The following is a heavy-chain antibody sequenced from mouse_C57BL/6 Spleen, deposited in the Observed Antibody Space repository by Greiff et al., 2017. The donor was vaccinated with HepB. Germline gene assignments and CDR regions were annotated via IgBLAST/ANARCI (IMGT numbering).Heavy chain of an antibody. CDR3: ARDYSAISYYFDY. Sequence: EVQGVESGGGLVKPGGSLKLSCAASGFTFSSYTMSWVRQTPEKRLEWVATISGGGGNTYYPDSVKGRFTISRDNAKKTLYLQMSSLRSEDTAFYYCARDYSAISYYFDYWGQGTPLTVSS. CDR2: ISGGGGNT. D-gene: IGHD1-1*01. CDR1: GFTFSSYT. J-gene: IGHJ2*01. V-gene: IGHV5-9*01.